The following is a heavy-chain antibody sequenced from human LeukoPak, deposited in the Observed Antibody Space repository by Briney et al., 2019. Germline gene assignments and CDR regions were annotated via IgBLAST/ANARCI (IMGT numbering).Heavy chain of an antibody. CDR1: GGSISSYY. CDR2: IYYSGST. D-gene: IGHD4-17*01. J-gene: IGHJ4*02. Sequence: SETLSLTCTVSGGSISSYYWSWIRQPPGKGLEWIGYIYYSGSTNYNPSLKSRVTISVDTSKNQFSLKLSSVTAADTAVYYCARDGDYGDYVGFDYWGQGTLVTVSS. CDR3: ARDGDYGDYVGFDY. V-gene: IGHV4-59*01.